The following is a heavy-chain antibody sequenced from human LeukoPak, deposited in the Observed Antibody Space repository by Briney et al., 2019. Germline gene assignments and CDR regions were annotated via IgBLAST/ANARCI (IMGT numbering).Heavy chain of an antibody. CDR2: ISYDGSNK. CDR1: GFTFSSYA. Sequence: GGSLRLSCAASGFTFSSYAMHWVRQAPGKGLEWVAVISYDGSNKYYADSVKGRFTISRDNSKNTLYLQMNSLRAEDTAVYYCARDPLGDSTYYFDYWGQGTLVTVYS. CDR3: ARDPLGDSTYYFDY. J-gene: IGHJ4*02. V-gene: IGHV3-30*04. D-gene: IGHD2-21*01.